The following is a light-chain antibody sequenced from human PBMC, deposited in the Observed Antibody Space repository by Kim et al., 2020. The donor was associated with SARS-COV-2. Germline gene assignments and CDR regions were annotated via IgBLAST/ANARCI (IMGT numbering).Light chain of an antibody. J-gene: IGKJ2*01. CDR3: QQYSHWPPYT. CDR2: GAS. Sequence: EIVMTQSPATLSVSSGERITLSCRASQSVDSNLAWYQQKPGQAPRLLIYGASTRATDIPARFSGSGSGTEFTLIISSLQSEDFAVYYWQQYSHWPPYTFGQGTKLEIK. CDR1: QSVDSN. V-gene: IGKV3-15*01.